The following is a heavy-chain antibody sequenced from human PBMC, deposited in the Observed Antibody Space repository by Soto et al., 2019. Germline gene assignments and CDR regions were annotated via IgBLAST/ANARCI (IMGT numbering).Heavy chain of an antibody. CDR3: VTVNLVGAAYYFDY. Sequence: PSETLSLTCTVSGGSIRNGDYYWGWIRQPPGKGLEWIGHVYYSGTTYSHPSLNSRVSISVDTSENQFSLRLTSVTAADTAVYYCVTVNLVGAAYYFDYWGPGTLVTVSS. V-gene: IGHV4-30-4*01. CDR2: VYYSGTT. D-gene: IGHD1-26*01. J-gene: IGHJ4*02. CDR1: GGSIRNGDYY.